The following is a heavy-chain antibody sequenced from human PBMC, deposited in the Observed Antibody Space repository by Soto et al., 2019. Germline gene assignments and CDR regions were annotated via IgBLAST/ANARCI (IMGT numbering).Heavy chain of an antibody. D-gene: IGHD2-2*01. CDR1: GGTFSSYA. J-gene: IGHJ4*02. Sequence: SVKVSCKASGGTFSSYAISWVRQAPGQGLEWMGGIIPIFGTANYAQKFQGRVTITADESTSTAYMELSSLRSEDTAVYYCARGTTPAAILAGLEYWGQGTLVTVSS. CDR2: IIPIFGTA. CDR3: ARGTTPAAILAGLEY. V-gene: IGHV1-69*13.